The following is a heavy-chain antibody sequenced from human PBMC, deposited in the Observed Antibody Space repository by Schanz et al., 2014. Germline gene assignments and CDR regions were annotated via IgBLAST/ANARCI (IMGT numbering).Heavy chain of an antibody. Sequence: LVESGGGVVQPGRSLRLSCAASGFTFSSYGMHWVRQVPGKGLEWVAVVCYDGSKKYYADSVKGRFTTSRDNSKNTMYLQMNSLRAEDTAVYYCAKDRQTTVNRVGYYYGMDVWGQGTTVTVSS. CDR2: VCYDGSKK. CDR3: AKDRQTTVNRVGYYYGMDV. D-gene: IGHD4-4*01. J-gene: IGHJ6*02. CDR1: GFTFSSYG. V-gene: IGHV3-33*06.